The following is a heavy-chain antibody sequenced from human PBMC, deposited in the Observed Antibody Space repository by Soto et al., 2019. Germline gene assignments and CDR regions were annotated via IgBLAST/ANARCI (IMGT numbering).Heavy chain of an antibody. J-gene: IGHJ4*02. V-gene: IGHV1-2*04. CDR1: GYTFTGYY. Sequence: QVQLVQSGAEVKKPGASVKVSCKASGYTFTGYYMHWVRQAPGQGLEWMGWINPNSGGTNNAQKFQGWLTMTRDTSISTAYMELSRLRSDDTAVYYCARGLIPSTVMGYWGQGTLVTVSS. D-gene: IGHD4-17*01. CDR2: INPNSGGT. CDR3: ARGLIPSTVMGY.